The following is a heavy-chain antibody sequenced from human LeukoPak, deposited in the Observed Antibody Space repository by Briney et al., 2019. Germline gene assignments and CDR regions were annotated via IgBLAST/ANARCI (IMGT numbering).Heavy chain of an antibody. D-gene: IGHD6-13*01. CDR3: ARDRSSSLYWYFDL. CDR1: GGSISSGGYS. V-gene: IGHV4-30-2*01. J-gene: IGHJ2*01. CDR2: IYHSGST. Sequence: PSQTLSLTCAVSGGSISSGGYSWSWIRQPPGKGLEWIGYIYHSGSTYYNPSLKSRVTISVDRSKNQFSLKLSSVTAADTAVYYCARDRSSSLYWYFDLWGRGTLATVSS.